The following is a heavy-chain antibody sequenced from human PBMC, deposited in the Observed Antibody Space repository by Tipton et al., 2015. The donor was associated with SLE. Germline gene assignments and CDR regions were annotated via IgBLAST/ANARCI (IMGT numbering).Heavy chain of an antibody. J-gene: IGHJ4*02. CDR3: ARALSDITGYSFGF. V-gene: IGHV3-53*05. D-gene: IGHD3-22*01. Sequence: GSLRLSCAASGFTVSSNYMSWVRQAPGKGLEWVSVIYSGGSTYYADSVKGRFTISRDNSKNTLYLQMNSLTAEDTAVYYCARALSDITGYSFGFWGQGTLVTVSS. CDR2: IYSGGST. CDR1: GFTVSSNY.